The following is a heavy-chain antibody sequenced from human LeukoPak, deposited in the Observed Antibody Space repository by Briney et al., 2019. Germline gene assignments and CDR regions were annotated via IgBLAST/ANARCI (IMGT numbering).Heavy chain of an antibody. Sequence: PSETLSLTCTVSGGSISSSSYYWGWIRQPPGKGLEWIGSIYYSGSTYYNPSLKSRVTISVDTSKNQFSLKLSSVAAADTAVYYCARHPLPDGYSYGPGVGAFDYWGQGTLVTVSS. V-gene: IGHV4-39*01. CDR2: IYYSGST. CDR1: GGSISSSSYY. D-gene: IGHD5-18*01. J-gene: IGHJ4*02. CDR3: ARHPLPDGYSYGPGVGAFDY.